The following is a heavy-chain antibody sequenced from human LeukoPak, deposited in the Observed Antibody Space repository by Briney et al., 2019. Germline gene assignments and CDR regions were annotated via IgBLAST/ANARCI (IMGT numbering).Heavy chain of an antibody. Sequence: SETLSLTCTVSGGSISTYYWHWIRQPPGKGLEWIGSIYYSGSTNYNPSLKSRVTISVDTSKNQFSLKLSSVTAADTAVYYCASSYYDILTGYEEALDYWGQGTLVTVSS. CDR3: ASSYYDILTGYEEALDY. D-gene: IGHD3-9*01. J-gene: IGHJ4*02. CDR2: IYYSGST. CDR1: GGSISTYY. V-gene: IGHV4-59*01.